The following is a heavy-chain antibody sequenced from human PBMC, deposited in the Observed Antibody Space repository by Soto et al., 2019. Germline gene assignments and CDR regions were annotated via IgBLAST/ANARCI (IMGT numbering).Heavy chain of an antibody. J-gene: IGHJ4*02. Sequence: QVQLVQSGAEVKKPESSVTVSCKAPGGTFSTYAISWVRQAPGQGLEWMGGSIPMFGTANYAQRFQDRVTITADESTNTVYMELSSLRSEDTAVYFCASGIQLWLRRINNGYSGWGQGTLVTVSS. D-gene: IGHD5-18*01. CDR3: ASGIQLWLRRINNGYSG. V-gene: IGHV1-69*12. CDR2: SIPMFGTA. CDR1: GGTFSTYA.